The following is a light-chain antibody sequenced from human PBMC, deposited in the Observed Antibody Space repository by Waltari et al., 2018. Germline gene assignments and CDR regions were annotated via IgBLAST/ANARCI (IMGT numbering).Light chain of an antibody. CDR1: QSISTY. J-gene: IGKJ1*01. CDR2: ASS. V-gene: IGKV1-39*01. Sequence: DIQMTQSPPSLSASVGARVTISCRSSQSISTYLNWYQQKPGKAPNLLIYASSNLQNGVPSRFSGSGSGTDFTLTISSLQPEDSATYYCQQTYNTRTFGQGTKVEIK. CDR3: QQTYNTRT.